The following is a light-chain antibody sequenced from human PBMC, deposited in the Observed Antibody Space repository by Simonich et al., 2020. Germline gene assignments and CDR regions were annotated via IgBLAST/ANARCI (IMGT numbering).Light chain of an antibody. Sequence: QSALTLPASVSGSSGQSITISGAGTSSDGGGYNYVSWYQQNPGKDPNLMIYNVSKRTSGVANRTSGAKSGNTASLTISGLQAEYAAAYYCSSYTSSSTLVFGGGTKLTVL. CDR1: SSDGGGYNY. CDR3: SSYTSSSTLV. J-gene: IGLJ2*01. CDR2: NVS. V-gene: IGLV2-14*01.